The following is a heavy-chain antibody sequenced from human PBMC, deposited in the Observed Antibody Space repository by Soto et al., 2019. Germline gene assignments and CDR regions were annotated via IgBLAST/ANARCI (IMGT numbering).Heavy chain of an antibody. D-gene: IGHD3-10*01. CDR3: ARAPLWGANAFDI. CDR2: INPNSGGT. CDR1: GYTFTGYY. Sequence: XSVKVSYNASGYTFTGYYMHLVRHTPGQGLEWMGWINPNSGGTNYAQKFQGWVTMTRDTSISTAYMELSRLGSDDTAVYYCARAPLWGANAFDIWGQGTMVTVSS. V-gene: IGHV1-2*04. J-gene: IGHJ3*02.